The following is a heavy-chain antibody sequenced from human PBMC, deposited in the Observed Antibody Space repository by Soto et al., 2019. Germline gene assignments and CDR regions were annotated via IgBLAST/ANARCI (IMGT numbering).Heavy chain of an antibody. CDR1: GASITTYY. Sequence: GTLALTCSVSGASITTYYWSWIRQPPGKGLEWIGSISYSGSTKYNPSLESRVMISLDTSKNQFSLRLTSVTAADTALYYCARDWDSSGLFDPWGQGALVTVSS. J-gene: IGHJ5*02. CDR3: ARDWDSSGLFDP. V-gene: IGHV4-59*01. D-gene: IGHD3-10*01. CDR2: ISYSGST.